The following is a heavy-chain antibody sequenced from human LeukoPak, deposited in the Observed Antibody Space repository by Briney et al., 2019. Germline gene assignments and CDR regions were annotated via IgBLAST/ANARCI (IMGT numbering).Heavy chain of an antibody. CDR3: ARELEYYDSSGSGALDY. D-gene: IGHD3-22*01. CDR1: GFTFSSYA. V-gene: IGHV3-64*01. J-gene: IGHJ4*02. Sequence: GGSLRLSCAASGFTFSSYAMHWVRQAPGKGLEYVSATSSNGGSTYYANSVKGRFTISRDNSKNTLYLQMGSLRAEDMAVYYCARELEYYDSSGSGALDYWGQGTLVTVSS. CDR2: TSSNGGST.